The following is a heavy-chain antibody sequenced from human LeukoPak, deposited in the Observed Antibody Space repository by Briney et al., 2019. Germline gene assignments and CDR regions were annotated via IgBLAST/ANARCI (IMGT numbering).Heavy chain of an antibody. V-gene: IGHV4-39*07. D-gene: IGHD7-27*01. J-gene: IGHJ2*01. CDR1: GGSISSSDYY. CDR2: IYYSGST. Sequence: TPSETLSLTCTSSGGSISSSDYYWGWIRQPPGKGLEWIGSIYYSGSTYYNPSLKSRVTISVDTSKNQFSLKLTSVTAADTAVYYCARVIANWGLGNWYFDLWGRGTLVTVSS. CDR3: ARVIANWGLGNWYFDL.